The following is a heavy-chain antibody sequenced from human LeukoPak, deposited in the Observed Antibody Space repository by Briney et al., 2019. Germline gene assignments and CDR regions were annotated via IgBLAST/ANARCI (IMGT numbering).Heavy chain of an antibody. V-gene: IGHV4-59*01. CDR2: IYYSGST. CDR1: GGSISSYY. D-gene: IGHD6-19*01. CDR3: ARDSSGEYYFDY. Sequence: SETLSLTCTVSGGSISSYYWSWIRQPPGKGLEWIGYIYYSGSTNYNPSLKSRVTISVDTSKNQFSLKLSSVTAADTAVYYCARDSSGEYYFDYWGQGTLVTVSS. J-gene: IGHJ4*02.